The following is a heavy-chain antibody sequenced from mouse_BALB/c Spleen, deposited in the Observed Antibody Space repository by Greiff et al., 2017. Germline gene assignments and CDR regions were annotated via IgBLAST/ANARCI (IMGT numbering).Heavy chain of an antibody. CDR3: ARHQSSHYFDY. CDR1: GFTFSSYT. Sequence: DVMLVESGGGLVQPGGSLKLSCAASGFTFSSYTMSWVRQTPEKRLEWVAYISNGGGSTYYPDTVKGRFTISRDNAKNTLYLQMSSLKSEDTAMYYCARHQSSHYFDYWGQGTTLTVSS. J-gene: IGHJ2*01. D-gene: IGHD1-1*01. CDR2: ISNGGGST. V-gene: IGHV5-12-2*01.